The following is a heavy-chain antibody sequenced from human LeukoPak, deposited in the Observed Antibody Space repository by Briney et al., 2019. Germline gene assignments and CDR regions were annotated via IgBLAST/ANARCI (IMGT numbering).Heavy chain of an antibody. J-gene: IGHJ3*02. CDR1: GFTFSSYW. CDR3: ARGRIAVAGPLDDAFDI. CDR2: INSDGSST. D-gene: IGHD6-19*01. Sequence: GGSLRLSCAASGFTFSSYWMHWVRQAPGKGLVWVSRINSDGSSTSYADSVKGRFTISRDNAKNTLYLQMNSLRAEDTAVYYCARGRIAVAGPLDDAFDIWGQGTMVTVSS. V-gene: IGHV3-74*01.